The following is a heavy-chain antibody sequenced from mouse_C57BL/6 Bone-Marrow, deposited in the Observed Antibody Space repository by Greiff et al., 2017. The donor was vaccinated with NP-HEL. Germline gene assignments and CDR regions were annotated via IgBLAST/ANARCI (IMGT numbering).Heavy chain of an antibody. CDR2: IYPGSGCT. CDR1: GYTFTSYW. J-gene: IGHJ1*03. Sequence: VQLQQPGAELVKPGASVKMSCKASGYTFTSYWITWVKQRPGQGLEWIGDIYPGSGCTNYNEKFKSKATLTVDTSSSTAYMQLSSLTSEDSAVYDCARYIVGNHWYFDVWGTGTTVTVSS. CDR3: ARYIVGNHWYFDV. V-gene: IGHV1-55*01. D-gene: IGHD1-3*01.